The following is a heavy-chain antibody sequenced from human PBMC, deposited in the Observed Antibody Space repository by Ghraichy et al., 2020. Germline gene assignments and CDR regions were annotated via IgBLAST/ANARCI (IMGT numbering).Heavy chain of an antibody. CDR1: GFSLSTTGMR. D-gene: IGHD6-19*01. CDR3: ALTSSIAVAGTVLYYVDY. J-gene: IGHJ4*02. Sequence: SGPTLVKPTQTLTLTCTFSGFSLSTTGMRVSWIRQPPGNDLEWLARINRDDDKFYSTSLKTRLTISKDTSKNQVVLTMTNMDPVDTATYYCALTSSIAVAGTVLYYVDYWGKGTLVTVSS. V-gene: IGHV2-70*04. CDR2: INRDDDK.